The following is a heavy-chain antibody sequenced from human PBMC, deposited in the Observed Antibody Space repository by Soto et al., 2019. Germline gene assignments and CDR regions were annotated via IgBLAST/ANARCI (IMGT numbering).Heavy chain of an antibody. CDR3: ARTGGYYYRSYYYYGMDV. D-gene: IGHD3-22*01. CDR1: GGSFSGYY. V-gene: IGHV4-34*01. J-gene: IGHJ6*02. CDR2: INHSGST. Sequence: PSETLSLTCAVYGGSFSGYYWSWIRQPPGKGLEWIGEINHSGSTNYNPSLKSRVTISVDTSKNQFSLKLSSVIAADTAVYYCARTGGYYYRSYYYYGMDVWGQGTTVTVSS.